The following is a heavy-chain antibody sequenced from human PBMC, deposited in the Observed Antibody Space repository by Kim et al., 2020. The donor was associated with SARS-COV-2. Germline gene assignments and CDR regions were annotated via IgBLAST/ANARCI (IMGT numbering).Heavy chain of an antibody. Sequence: SETLSLTCAVYGGSFSGYYWSWIRQPPGKGLEWIGEINHSGSTNYNPSLKSRVTISVDTSKNQFSLKLSSVTAADTAVYYCASPRESGSYYYYYGMDVWGQGTTVTVSS. V-gene: IGHV4-34*01. CDR3: ASPRESGSYYYYYGMDV. CDR2: INHSGST. CDR1: GGSFSGYY. J-gene: IGHJ6*02. D-gene: IGHD3-10*01.